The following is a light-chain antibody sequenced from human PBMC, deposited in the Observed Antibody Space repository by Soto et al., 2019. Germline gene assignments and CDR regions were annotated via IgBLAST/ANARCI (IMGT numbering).Light chain of an antibody. CDR3: AAWDDSLGWV. CDR2: YNN. CDR1: SSNIGSNT. J-gene: IGLJ3*02. V-gene: IGLV1-44*01. Sequence: QAVLTQPPSASGTPGQRVTISCSGSSSNIGSNTVNWYQQLPGTAPTLLIYYNNQRPSGVPDRFSGSKSGTSASLAISGLQSEDEAHYYCAAWDDSLGWVFGGGTKVTVL.